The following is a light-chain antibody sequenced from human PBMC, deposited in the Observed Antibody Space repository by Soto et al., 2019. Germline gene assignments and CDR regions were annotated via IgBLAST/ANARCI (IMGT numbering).Light chain of an antibody. CDR2: DAS. Sequence: IHMSQSPASLSASVGDRVSIPCQASQDISNYLNWYQQKPGKAPKLLIYDASNLETGVPSRFSGSGSGTDSTLTISSLQPEDFATYYCQQSYSTPFTFGQGTRLEIK. J-gene: IGKJ5*01. V-gene: IGKV1-39*01. CDR3: QQSYSTPFT. CDR1: QDISNY.